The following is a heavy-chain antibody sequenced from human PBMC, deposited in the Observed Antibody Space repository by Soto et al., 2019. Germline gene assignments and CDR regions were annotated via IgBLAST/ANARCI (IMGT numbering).Heavy chain of an antibody. D-gene: IGHD6-19*01. J-gene: IGHJ4*02. CDR2: ISSSGSTI. CDR1: RFAFCDYY. V-gene: IGHV3-11*01. Sequence: GGSLILSCAACRFAFCDYYMSWIPQAPGQGLEWVSYISSSGSTIYYADSVKGRFTISRDNAKNSLYLQMNSLRAEDTAVYYCARDKSKAVAGREYYFDYWGQGTLVTVAS. CDR3: ARDKSKAVAGREYYFDY.